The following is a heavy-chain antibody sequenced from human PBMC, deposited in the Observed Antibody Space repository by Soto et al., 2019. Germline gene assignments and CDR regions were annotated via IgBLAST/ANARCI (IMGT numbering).Heavy chain of an antibody. CDR2: ISPSGSYM. D-gene: IGHD3-3*01. CDR3: ARFGLVTFDC. J-gene: IGHJ4*02. Sequence: GGSLRLSCAASGFIFNTYSMDWVRQAPGKGLEWVASISPSGSYMYYGDSLKGRFTVSRDNAKNSLYLQMDSLRADDTAIYYCARFGLVTFDCWGQETLVTVSS. V-gene: IGHV3-21*01. CDR1: GFIFNTYS.